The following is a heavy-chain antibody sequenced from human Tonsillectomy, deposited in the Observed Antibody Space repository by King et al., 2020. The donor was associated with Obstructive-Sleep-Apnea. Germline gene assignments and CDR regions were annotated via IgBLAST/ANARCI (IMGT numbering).Heavy chain of an antibody. CDR1: GGSISSGGYY. V-gene: IGHV4-31*03. J-gene: IGHJ4*02. CDR2: IYYSGST. CDR3: ARDYVLQGSFHY. Sequence: QLQESGPGLVKPSQTLSLTCTVSGGSISSGGYYWSWIRQHPGRGLEYIGYIYYSGSTYYNPSLKSRVTISVDTSKNQFSLKLTSVTAADTAVYFCARDYVLQGSFHYWGQGTLVTVSS. D-gene: IGHD3-16*01.